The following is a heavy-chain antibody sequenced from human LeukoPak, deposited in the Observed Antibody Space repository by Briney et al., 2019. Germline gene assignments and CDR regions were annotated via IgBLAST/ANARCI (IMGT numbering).Heavy chain of an antibody. Sequence: SVKVSCKASGGTFSSYAISWVRQAPGQGLEWMGGIIPIFGTANYAQKFQGRVTITADESTSTAYMELSSLRSEDTAVYYCARGPRYSSSWYGGGSYDYWGQGTLVTVSS. CDR3: ARGPRYSSSWYGGGSYDY. J-gene: IGHJ4*02. D-gene: IGHD6-13*01. V-gene: IGHV1-69*01. CDR2: IIPIFGTA. CDR1: GGTFSSYA.